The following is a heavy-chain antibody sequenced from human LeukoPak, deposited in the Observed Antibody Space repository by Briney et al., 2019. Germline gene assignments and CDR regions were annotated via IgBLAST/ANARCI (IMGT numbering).Heavy chain of an antibody. CDR1: GFTFSSYG. CDR3: ARVPPYSSGWYRFDY. CDR2: IWYDGSNK. Sequence: GGSLRLSRAASGFTFSSYGMHWVRQAPGKGLEWVAVIWYDGSNKYYADSVKGRFTISRDNSKNTLYLQMNSLRAEDTAVYYCARVPPYSSGWYRFDYWGQGTLVTVSS. D-gene: IGHD6-19*01. V-gene: IGHV3-33*01. J-gene: IGHJ4*02.